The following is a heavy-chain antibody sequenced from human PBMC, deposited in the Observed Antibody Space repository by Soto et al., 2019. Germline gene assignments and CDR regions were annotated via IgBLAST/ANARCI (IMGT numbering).Heavy chain of an antibody. CDR2: ISAYNGNT. J-gene: IGHJ6*03. CDR3: ASERGYSGYVHGYYYMDV. CDR1: GYTFTSYG. Sequence: QVQLVQSGAEVKKPGASVKVSCKASGYTFTSYGISWVRQAPGQGLEWMGWISAYNGNTNYAQKLQGRVTMTTDTSTSTAYMELRSLRSDDPAVYYCASERGYSGYVHGYYYMDVWGKGTTVTVSS. V-gene: IGHV1-18*01. D-gene: IGHD5-12*01.